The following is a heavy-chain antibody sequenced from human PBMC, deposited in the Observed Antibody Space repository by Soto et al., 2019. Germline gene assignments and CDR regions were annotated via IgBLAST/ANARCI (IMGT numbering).Heavy chain of an antibody. D-gene: IGHD3-3*01. V-gene: IGHV3-23*01. Sequence: LRLSCAASGFTFSSYAMSWVRQAPGKGLEWVSAISGSGGSTYYADSVKGRFTISRDNSKNTLYLQMNSLRAEDTAVYYCAKDLTYYDFWSGYSAFDYWGQGTLVTVSS. CDR1: GFTFSSYA. CDR2: ISGSGGST. J-gene: IGHJ4*02. CDR3: AKDLTYYDFWSGYSAFDY.